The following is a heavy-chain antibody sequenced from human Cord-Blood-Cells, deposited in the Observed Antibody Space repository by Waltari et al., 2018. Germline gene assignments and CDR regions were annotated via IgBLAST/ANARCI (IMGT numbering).Heavy chain of an antibody. CDR2: AYHSGST. Sequence: QLQLQESGSGLVKPSQTLSLTCAVSGGSISSGCYSWSWIRQPPGKGLEWIGYAYHSGSTYYNPSLKSRVTISVDRSKNQFSLKLSSVTAADTAVYYCARNKRTGDAFDIWGQGTMVTVSS. J-gene: IGHJ3*02. V-gene: IGHV4-30-2*01. CDR1: GGSISSGCYS. CDR3: ARNKRTGDAFDI. D-gene: IGHD7-27*01.